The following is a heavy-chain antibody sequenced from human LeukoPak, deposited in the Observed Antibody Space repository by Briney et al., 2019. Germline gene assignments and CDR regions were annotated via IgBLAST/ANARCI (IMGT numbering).Heavy chain of an antibody. J-gene: IGHJ3*02. V-gene: IGHV3-30-3*01. CDR3: ARDMVVTGSDAFDI. Sequence: PGGSLRLSCAASGFTFSSYAMHWVRQAPGKGLEWVAVISYDGSNKYYADPVKGRFTISRDNSKNTLYLQMNSLRAEDTAVYYCARDMVVTGSDAFDIWGQGTMVTVSS. D-gene: IGHD2-21*02. CDR1: GFTFSSYA. CDR2: ISYDGSNK.